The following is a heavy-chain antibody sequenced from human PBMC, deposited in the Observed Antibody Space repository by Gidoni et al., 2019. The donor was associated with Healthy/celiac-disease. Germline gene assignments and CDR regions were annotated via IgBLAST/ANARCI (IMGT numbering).Heavy chain of an antibody. CDR3: AREALGWLQPFDY. J-gene: IGHJ4*02. D-gene: IGHD5-12*01. Sequence: QVQLVQSGAEVKKPGSSVQVSCKASGCTFSSYAISWVRQSPGQGLEWMGGIIPIFGTANYAQKFQGRVTITAEESTSTAYMELSSLRSEDTAVYYCAREALGWLQPFDYWGQGTLVTVSS. CDR2: IIPIFGTA. CDR1: GCTFSSYA. V-gene: IGHV1-69*01.